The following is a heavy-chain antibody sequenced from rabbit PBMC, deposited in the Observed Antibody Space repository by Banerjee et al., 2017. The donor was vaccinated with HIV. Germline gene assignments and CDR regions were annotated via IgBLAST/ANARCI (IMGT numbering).Heavy chain of an antibody. CDR2: IYTGIGST. D-gene: IGHD2-1*01. CDR1: GFSFSSDYD. CDR3: ARDHSYYDHGKFDL. J-gene: IGHJ6*01. Sequence: QSLEESGGDLVKPGASLTLTCKASGFSFSSDYDMCWVRQAPGKGLEWIACIYTGIGSTDYATWAKGRFTISKTSSTTVTLQMTSLTAADTATYFCARDHSYYDHGKFDLWGQGTLVTDS. V-gene: IGHV1S40*01.